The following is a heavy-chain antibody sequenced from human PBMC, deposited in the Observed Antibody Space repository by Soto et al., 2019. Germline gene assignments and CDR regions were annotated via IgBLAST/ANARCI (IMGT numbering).Heavy chain of an antibody. V-gene: IGHV4-59*01. Sequence: SETLSLTCTVSGGSISSYYWSWIRQPPGKGLEWIGYIYYSGSTNYNPSLKSRVTISVDTSENQFSLKLSSVTAADTAVYYCAREQMSDSGYDYYYYYYMDVWGKGTTVTVSS. CDR1: GGSISSYY. J-gene: IGHJ6*03. D-gene: IGHD5-12*01. CDR2: IYYSGST. CDR3: AREQMSDSGYDYYYYYYMDV.